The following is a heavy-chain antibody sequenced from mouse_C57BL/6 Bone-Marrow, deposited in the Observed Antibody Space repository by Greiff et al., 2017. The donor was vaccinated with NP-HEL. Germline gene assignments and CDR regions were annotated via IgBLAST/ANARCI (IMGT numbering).Heavy chain of an antibody. CDR3: AIVYYSITGYAMDY. J-gene: IGHJ4*01. D-gene: IGHD2-5*01. V-gene: IGHV1-74*01. CDR1: GYTFTSYW. Sequence: QVQLQQPGAELVKPGASVKVSCKASGYTFTSYWMHWVKQRPGQGLEWIGRIHPSDSETNYNQKFKGKATLTVDKSSSTAYMQLSSLTSEDSAVYYCAIVYYSITGYAMDYWGQGTSVTVSS. CDR2: IHPSDSET.